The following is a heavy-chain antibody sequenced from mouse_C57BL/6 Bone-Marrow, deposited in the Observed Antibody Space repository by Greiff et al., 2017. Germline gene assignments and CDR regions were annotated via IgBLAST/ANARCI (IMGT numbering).Heavy chain of an antibody. CDR2: INPSTGGT. D-gene: IGHD3-3*01. J-gene: IGHJ3*01. Sequence: EVQLQQSGPELVKPGASVKISCKASGYSFTGYYMNWVKQSPEKSLEWIGEINPSTGGTTYNQKFKAKATLTVDKSSSTAYMQLKSLTSEDSAVXYCARAGLGLFAYWGQGTLVTVSA. V-gene: IGHV1-42*01. CDR3: ARAGLGLFAY. CDR1: GYSFTGYY.